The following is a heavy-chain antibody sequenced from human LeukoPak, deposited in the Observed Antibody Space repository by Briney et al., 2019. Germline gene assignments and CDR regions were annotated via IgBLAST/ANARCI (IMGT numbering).Heavy chain of an antibody. CDR2: IYHSGST. Sequence: SETLSLTCTVSGYSISSGYYWGWIRQPPGKGLEWIGSIYHSGSTYYNPSLKSRVTISVDTSKNQFSLQLNSVTPEDTAVYYCARGRGLAAAEERYGPASPNWFDPWGQGTLVTVSS. CDR1: GYSISSGYY. J-gene: IGHJ5*02. CDR3: ARGRGLAAAEERYGPASPNWFDP. V-gene: IGHV4-38-2*02. D-gene: IGHD6-13*01.